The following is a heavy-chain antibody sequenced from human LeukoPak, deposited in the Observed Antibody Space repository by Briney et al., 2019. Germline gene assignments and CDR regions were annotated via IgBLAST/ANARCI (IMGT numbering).Heavy chain of an antibody. Sequence: GSLRLSCEASGFTFNTHWMNWVRHAPGKGLEWMANISPDGGAEVYVDSVKGRFTISRDNAKNSVYLQMNNVRAEDTGVYYCSGRSGFSSIYWGQGILVTVSS. CDR2: ISPDGGAE. CDR1: GFTFNTHW. J-gene: IGHJ4*02. V-gene: IGHV3-7*01. D-gene: IGHD2-2*01. CDR3: SGRSGFSSIY.